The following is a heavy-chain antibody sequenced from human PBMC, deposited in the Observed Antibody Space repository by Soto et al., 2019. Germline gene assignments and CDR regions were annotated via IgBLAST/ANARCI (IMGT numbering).Heavy chain of an antibody. CDR1: GGSISSSSYY. D-gene: IGHD3-3*01. J-gene: IGHJ6*04. CDR3: ARQVSRSTIFGVVIDYYYGMDV. V-gene: IGHV4-39*01. CDR2: IYYSGST. Sequence: LSLTCTVSGGSISSSSYYWGWIRQPPGKGLEWIGSIYYSGSTYYNPSLKSRVTISVDTSKNQFSLKLSSVTAADTAVYYCARQVSRSTIFGVVIDYYYGMDVWGEGTTVTVYS.